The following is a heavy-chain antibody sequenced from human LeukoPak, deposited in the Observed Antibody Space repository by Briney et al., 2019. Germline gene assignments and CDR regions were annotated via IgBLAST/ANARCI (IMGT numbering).Heavy chain of an antibody. CDR3: ARGDSSSWYWFDP. J-gene: IGHJ5*02. CDR1: GGTFSTYA. CDR2: IIPIFGTA. D-gene: IGHD6-13*01. Sequence: VASVKVSCKASGGTFSTYAINWVRQAPGQGLEWMGGIIPIFGTANYAQKFQGRVTITADESTSTAYMELRSLRSDDTAVYYCARGDSSSWYWFDPWGQGTLVTVSS. V-gene: IGHV1-69*13.